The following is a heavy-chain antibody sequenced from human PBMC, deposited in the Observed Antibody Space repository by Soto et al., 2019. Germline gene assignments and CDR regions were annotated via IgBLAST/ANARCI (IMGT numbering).Heavy chain of an antibody. Sequence: QVQLVQSGAEVKKPGSSVTVSCKASGGTFSSYSINWVRQAPAQGLEWMGEIIPIFGTANYAQKFQGRVTITADESTSTAYMELSSLRSEDTAVYYCARDGGRHSGGIDYWGQGTLVTVSS. V-gene: IGHV1-69*01. CDR2: IIPIFGTA. J-gene: IGHJ4*02. CDR3: ARDGGRHSGGIDY. CDR1: GGTFSSYS. D-gene: IGHD1-26*01.